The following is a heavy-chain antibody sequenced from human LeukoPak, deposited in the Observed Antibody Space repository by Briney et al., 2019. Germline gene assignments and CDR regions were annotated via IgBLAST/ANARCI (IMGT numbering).Heavy chain of an antibody. CDR1: GFSLSTSGVG. CDR3: ARLQRYNWMFDY. CDR2: IYWNDDK. V-gene: IGHV2-5*01. D-gene: IGHD1-20*01. J-gene: IGHJ4*02. Sequence: SGPTLVNPTQTLTLTCTFSGFSLSTSGVGVGWIRQPPGMALEWLTLIYWNDDKRYSPSLKSRLTITKDTSKNQVVLTMTNMDPVDTATYYCARLQRYNWMFDYWGQGTLVTVSS.